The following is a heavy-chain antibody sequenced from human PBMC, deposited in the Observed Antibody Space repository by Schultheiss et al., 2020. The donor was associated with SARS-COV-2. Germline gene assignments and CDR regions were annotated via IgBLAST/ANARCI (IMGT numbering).Heavy chain of an antibody. Sequence: SETLSLTCAVYGGSFSGYYWSWIRQPPGKGLEWIGYIYYSGSTNYNPSLKSRVTMSVDTSKNQFSLKVSSVTAADTAVYYCARDYQYCSSTSCPGDAFDIWGQGTMVTVSS. CDR1: GGSFSGYY. CDR3: ARDYQYCSSTSCPGDAFDI. D-gene: IGHD2-2*01. V-gene: IGHV4-59*01. CDR2: IYYSGST. J-gene: IGHJ3*02.